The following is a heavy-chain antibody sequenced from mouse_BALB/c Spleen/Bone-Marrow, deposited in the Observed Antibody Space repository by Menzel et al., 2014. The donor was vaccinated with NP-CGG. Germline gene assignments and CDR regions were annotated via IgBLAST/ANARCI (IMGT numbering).Heavy chain of an antibody. Sequence: EVMLVESGGGLVKPGGSLKLSCAASGFTFSSYTMSWVRQTPEKRLEWVATISSGGGNTYYPDSVKGRFTISRDNAKNNLYLQMSSLRSEDTALYYCARGGELLWLWVWYFDVWGAGTTVTVSS. CDR3: ARGGELLWLWVWYFDV. V-gene: IGHV5-9*03. CDR1: GFTFSSYT. CDR2: ISSGGGNT. D-gene: IGHD2-2*01. J-gene: IGHJ1*01.